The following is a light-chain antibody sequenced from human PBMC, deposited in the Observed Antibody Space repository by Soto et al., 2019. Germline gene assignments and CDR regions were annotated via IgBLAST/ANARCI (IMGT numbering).Light chain of an antibody. J-gene: IGLJ1*01. Sequence: QSALTQPPSVSGSPGQSVTISCTGTSSDVGNYNRVSWYQQPPGTAPKLMIYGVANRPSGVPDCFSGSKSGNTASLTISGLQAEDEADYYCSSYTSSSPYVFGTGTKLTVL. CDR3: SSYTSSSPYV. V-gene: IGLV2-18*02. CDR2: GVA. CDR1: SSDVGNYNR.